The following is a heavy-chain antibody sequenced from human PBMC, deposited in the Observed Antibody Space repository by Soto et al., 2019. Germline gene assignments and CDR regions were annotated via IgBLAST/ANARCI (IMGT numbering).Heavy chain of an antibody. CDR3: ARELAGVRDRSGYFLGFDP. Sequence: ASVKVSCKASGYTFTGYYMHWVRQAPGQGLEWMGWINPNSGGTNYAQKFQGRVTMTRDTSISTAYMELSRLRSDDTAVYYCARELAGVRDRSGYFLGFDPWGQGTLVTVSS. CDR2: INPNSGGT. V-gene: IGHV1-2*02. J-gene: IGHJ5*02. CDR1: GYTFTGYY. D-gene: IGHD3-22*01.